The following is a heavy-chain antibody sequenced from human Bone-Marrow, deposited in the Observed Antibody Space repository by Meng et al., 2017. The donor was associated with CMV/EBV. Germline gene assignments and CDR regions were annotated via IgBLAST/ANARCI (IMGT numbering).Heavy chain of an antibody. Sequence: QLQLQESGPGLVKPSXXLSLTXPVSGGSISSSSYYWGWIRQPPGKELEWIGSIYYSGSTYYNPSLKSRVTISVDTSKNQFSLKLSSVTAADTAVYYCARVGQQWLAYWYFDLWGRGTLGTVSS. CDR1: GGSISSSSYY. V-gene: IGHV4-39*07. D-gene: IGHD6-19*01. CDR2: IYYSGST. J-gene: IGHJ2*01. CDR3: ARVGQQWLAYWYFDL.